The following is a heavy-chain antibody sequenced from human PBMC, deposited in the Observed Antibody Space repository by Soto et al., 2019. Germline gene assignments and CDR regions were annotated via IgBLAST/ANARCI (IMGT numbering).Heavy chain of an antibody. CDR1: GFTFDDYA. CDR3: AKDSGSGWYGWGDY. J-gene: IGHJ4*02. CDR2: ISWNSGSI. Sequence: GGSLRLSCAASGFTFDDYAMHWVRQAPGKGLEWVSGISWNSGSIGYADSVKGRFTISRDNAKNSLYLQMNSLRAEDTVLYYCAKDSGSGWYGWGDYWGQGTLVTVSS. V-gene: IGHV3-9*01. D-gene: IGHD6-19*01.